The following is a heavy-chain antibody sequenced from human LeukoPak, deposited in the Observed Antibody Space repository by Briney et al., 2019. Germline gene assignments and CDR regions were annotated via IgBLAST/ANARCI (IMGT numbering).Heavy chain of an antibody. Sequence: KPSETLSLTCTVPGGSISSYYWSWIRQPPGKGLEWIGYIYYSGSTNYNPSLKSRVTISVDTSKNQFSLKLSSVTAADTAVYYCVRGRITMVRGVNGWFDPWGQGTLVTVSS. D-gene: IGHD3-10*01. CDR2: IYYSGST. V-gene: IGHV4-59*08. J-gene: IGHJ5*02. CDR3: VRGRITMVRGVNGWFDP. CDR1: GGSISSYY.